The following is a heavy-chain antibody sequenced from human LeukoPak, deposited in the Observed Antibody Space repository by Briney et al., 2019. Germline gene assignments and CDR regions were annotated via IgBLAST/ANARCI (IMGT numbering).Heavy chain of an antibody. J-gene: IGHJ4*02. Sequence: GGSLRLSCAASGFTFSSYGMHWVRQAPGMGLEWVTFIRYDGSNKYYADSVKGRFTISRDNAKNSLYLQMNSLRAEDTALYYCASAGLTYGSGSYFVYWGQGTLVTVSS. CDR2: IRYDGSNK. V-gene: IGHV3-30*02. D-gene: IGHD3-10*01. CDR1: GFTFSSYG. CDR3: ASAGLTYGSGSYFVY.